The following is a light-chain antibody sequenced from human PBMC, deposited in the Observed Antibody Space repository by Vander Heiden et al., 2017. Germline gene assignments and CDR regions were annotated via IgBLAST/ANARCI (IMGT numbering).Light chain of an antibody. Sequence: QSALTQPRPVSGAPGQSVTIPCTGTISDVGSHNYVSWDQQPTGKAPNLVLSDVRKRPSGVPDRFSGSKSGNTASLTISGLQTEDEADYYCCSYAGRYTWVFGGGTKLTVL. CDR1: ISDVGSHNY. CDR3: CSYAGRYTWV. CDR2: DVR. J-gene: IGLJ3*02. V-gene: IGLV2-11*01.